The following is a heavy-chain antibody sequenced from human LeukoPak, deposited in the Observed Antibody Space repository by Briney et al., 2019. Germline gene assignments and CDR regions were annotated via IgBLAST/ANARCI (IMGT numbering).Heavy chain of an antibody. J-gene: IGHJ4*02. CDR1: GFTFISYG. CDR2: ILPDGSAT. Sequence: GSLRLSCTASGFTFISYGMHWVRQAPGKGLEWVTFILPDGSATYYADSVKGRFNSSRDNSKSTVYLEVNSLRPEDTAVYYCARLMVGQAGVGATHLDYWGQGTLLSVSA. V-gene: IGHV3-30*02. CDR3: ARLMVGQAGVGATHLDY. D-gene: IGHD1-26*01.